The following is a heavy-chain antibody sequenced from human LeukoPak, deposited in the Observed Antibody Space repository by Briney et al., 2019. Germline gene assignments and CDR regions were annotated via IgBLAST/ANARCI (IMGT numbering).Heavy chain of an antibody. CDR2: IYYSGST. D-gene: IGHD6-6*01. CDR1: GGSISSSSYY. CDR3: ARRRLVPGYFDL. V-gene: IGHV4-39*01. Sequence: TSETLSLTCTVSGGSISSSSYYWGWIRQPPRKGLEWIGSIYYSGSTYYNPSLKSRVTISVDTSKNQFSLKLSSVTAADTAVYYCARRRLVPGYFDLWGRGTLVTVSS. J-gene: IGHJ2*01.